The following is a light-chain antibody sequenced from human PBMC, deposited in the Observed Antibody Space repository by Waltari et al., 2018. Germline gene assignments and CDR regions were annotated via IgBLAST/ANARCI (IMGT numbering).Light chain of an antibody. CDR3: QQYFTSPYT. CDR1: QRILNS. J-gene: IGKJ2*01. Sequence: DIQMTQSPSSLSASVGDTVTITCRPSQRILNSLAWYQQKPGKAPKVLVSTASRLQSGVPSRFSGSGSGTLYTLTISSLQPEDFASYYCQQYFTSPYTFGQGTKLEIK. V-gene: IGKV1-NL1*01. CDR2: TAS.